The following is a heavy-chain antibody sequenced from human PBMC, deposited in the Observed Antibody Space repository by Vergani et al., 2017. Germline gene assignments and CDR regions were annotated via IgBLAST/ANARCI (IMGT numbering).Heavy chain of an antibody. CDR1: GFTFTNYA. V-gene: IGHV3-23*01. CDR3: AKAIDASWMGPRGLDY. CDR2: ISDSGDYT. J-gene: IGHJ4*02. D-gene: IGHD2-2*01. Sequence: EVQLLESGGGLIHPGGSLRLSCAASGFTFTNYAMSWVRQAPGKGLEWVSSISDSGDYTYYADSVEGRFTISKDISKNTLHLQMNRLRAEDTAIYYCAKAIDASWMGPRGLDYWGQGNLVTVSS.